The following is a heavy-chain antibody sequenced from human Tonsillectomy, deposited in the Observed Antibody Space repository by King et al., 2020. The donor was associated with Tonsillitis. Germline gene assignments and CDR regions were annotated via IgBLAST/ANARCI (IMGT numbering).Heavy chain of an antibody. CDR2: IIPILHIT. V-gene: IGHV1-69*09. J-gene: IGHJ4*02. CDR1: GGSFSRYS. Sequence: QLVQSGAEVKKPGSSVKVSCKASGGSFSRYSISWVRQAPGQGLEWMGRIIPILHITNYAQKFQGRVTITADKSTSTAYMELSSLRSEDTAVYYCARAPSIAAPYYFDYWGQGTLVTVSS. CDR3: ARAPSIAAPYYFDY. D-gene: IGHD6-6*01.